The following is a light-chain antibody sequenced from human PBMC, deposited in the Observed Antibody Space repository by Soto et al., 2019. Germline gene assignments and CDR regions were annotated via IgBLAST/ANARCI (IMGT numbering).Light chain of an antibody. CDR3: QQYGTSTT. J-gene: IGKJ1*01. Sequence: EIVLTQSPGTLSLSPGERATLSCRASQTVSTNYLAWYQQKPGQAPRLLIYGASKRATGIPDRFSGSGSGTDFTLTIRRLEPEDFAVYYCQQYGTSTTFGQGTKVDTK. CDR2: GAS. V-gene: IGKV3-20*01. CDR1: QTVSTNY.